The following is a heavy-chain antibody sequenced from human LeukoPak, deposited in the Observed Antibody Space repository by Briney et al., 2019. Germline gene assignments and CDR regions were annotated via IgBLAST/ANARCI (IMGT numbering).Heavy chain of an antibody. D-gene: IGHD6-13*01. CDR1: GGSFSGYY. J-gene: IGHJ3*02. Sequence: SETLSLTCAVYGGSFSGYYWSWIRQPPGKGLEWIGYIYYSGSTNYNPSLKSRVTISVDTSKNQFSLKLSSVTAADTAVYYCASDHAYSSSWFAFDIWGQGTMVTVSS. CDR2: IYYSGST. V-gene: IGHV4-59*01. CDR3: ASDHAYSSSWFAFDI.